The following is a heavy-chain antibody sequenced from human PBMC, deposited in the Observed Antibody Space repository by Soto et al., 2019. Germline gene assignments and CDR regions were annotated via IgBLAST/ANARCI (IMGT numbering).Heavy chain of an antibody. J-gene: IGHJ3*02. D-gene: IGHD4-17*01. CDR1: GYTFTSYG. V-gene: IGHV1-18*01. CDR2: ISAYNGST. Sequence: QVQLVQSGAEVKKPGASVKVSCKASGYTFTSYGISWVRQAPGQGLEWMGWISAYNGSTNYAQKLQGRVTMTTDTSTSTAYMELRSLRSDDTTVYYCARDKKDRDYGGSQGLWAFAIWGQGTMVTVSS. CDR3: ARDKKDRDYGGSQGLWAFAI.